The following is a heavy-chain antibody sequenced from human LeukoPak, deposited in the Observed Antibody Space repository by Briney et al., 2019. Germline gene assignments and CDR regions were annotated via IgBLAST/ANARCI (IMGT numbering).Heavy chain of an antibody. CDR2: ISYDGSNK. CDR1: GFTFSSYA. CDR3: ARGPLGRYCSGGSCYPGGY. V-gene: IGHV3-30-3*01. Sequence: GRSLRLSCAASGFTFSSYAMHRVRQAPGKGLEWVAVISYDGSNKYYADSVKGRFTISRDNSKNTLYLQMNSLRAEDTAVYYCARGPLGRYCSGGSCYPGGYWGQGTLVTVSS. J-gene: IGHJ4*02. D-gene: IGHD2-15*01.